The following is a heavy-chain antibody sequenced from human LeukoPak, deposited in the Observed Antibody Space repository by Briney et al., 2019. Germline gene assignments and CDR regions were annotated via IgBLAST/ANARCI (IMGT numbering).Heavy chain of an antibody. V-gene: IGHV3-7*04. D-gene: IGHD4-17*01. CDR1: GFTFSSYW. CDR3: ARGATVTTWNAFDI. Sequence: GGSLRLSCAASGFTFSSYWMGWVRQAPGKGLEWVANIKQDGSEKYYVDSVKGRFTISRDNAKNSLYLQMSSLRAEDTAVYYCARGATVTTWNAFDIWGQGTMVTVSS. J-gene: IGHJ3*02. CDR2: IKQDGSEK.